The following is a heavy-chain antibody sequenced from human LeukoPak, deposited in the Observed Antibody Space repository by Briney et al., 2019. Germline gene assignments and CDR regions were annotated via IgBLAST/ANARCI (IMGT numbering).Heavy chain of an antibody. CDR2: IFPSGGEI. CDR1: GGSISSSSYY. Sequence: ETLSLTCTVSGGSISSSSYYWGWIRQPPGKGLEWVSSIFPSGGEIHYADSVRGRFTISRDNSKSTLSLQMNSLRAEDTAIYYCATYRQVLLPFESWGQGTLVTVSS. CDR3: ATYRQVLLPFES. J-gene: IGHJ4*02. D-gene: IGHD2-8*02. V-gene: IGHV3-23*01.